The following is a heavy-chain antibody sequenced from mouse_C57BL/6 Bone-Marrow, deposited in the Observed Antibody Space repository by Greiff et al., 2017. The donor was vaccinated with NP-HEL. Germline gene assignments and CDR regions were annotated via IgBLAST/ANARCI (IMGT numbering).Heavy chain of an antibody. CDR2: INPSNGGT. CDR1: GYTFTSYW. J-gene: IGHJ4*01. Sequence: VQLQQPGTELVKPGASVKLSCKASGYTFTSYWMHWVKQRPGQGLEWIGNINPSNGGTNYNEKFKSKATLTVDKSSSTAYMQLSSLTSEDSAVYYCARLGGYFYYAMDYWGQGTSVTVSS. V-gene: IGHV1-53*01. CDR3: ARLGGYFYYAMDY. D-gene: IGHD2-3*01.